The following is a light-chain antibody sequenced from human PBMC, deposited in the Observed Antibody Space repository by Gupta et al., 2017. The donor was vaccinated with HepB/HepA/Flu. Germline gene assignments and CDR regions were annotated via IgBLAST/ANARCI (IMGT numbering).Light chain of an antibody. CDR2: NVR. V-gene: IGLV2-11*01. J-gene: IGLJ2*01. CDR1: RSDVGGYNY. CDR3: CSYSGSYHVV. Sequence: QCALTHPRSVSGAPGRSVTISCTGTRSDVGGYNYVSWYQQHPGKVPKLIIYNVRERPSGVPDRFSASKSGNTASLTISGLQAEDEADYHCCSYSGSYHVVFGGGTTLTVL.